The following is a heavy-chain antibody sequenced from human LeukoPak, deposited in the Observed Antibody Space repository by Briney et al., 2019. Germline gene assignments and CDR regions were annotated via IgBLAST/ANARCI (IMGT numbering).Heavy chain of an antibody. D-gene: IGHD3-10*01. CDR1: GFTFSTKA. V-gene: IGHV3-30*04. CDR3: ARAFTPGIRKALWIGDSL. CDR2: VSAHGLDK. Sequence: GGSLRLSCAASGFTFSTKAMHWVRQAPGKGLEWLAVVSAHGLDKFYASSVRGRFTISKDTSKNTLSLQMNSLRSDDSGVYYCARAFTPGIRKALWIGDSLWGQGTLVTVSS. J-gene: IGHJ4*02.